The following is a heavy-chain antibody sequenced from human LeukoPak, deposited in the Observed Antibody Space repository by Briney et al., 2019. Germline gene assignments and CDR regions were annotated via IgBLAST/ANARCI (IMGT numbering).Heavy chain of an antibody. CDR3: AKGVGIPSSLSRDYYMDV. V-gene: IGHV3-23*01. CDR1: GSTLSSYA. Sequence: GGSLRLSCAASGSTLSSYAMSWVRQAPGKGLEWVSAISGSGGSTYYADSVKGRFTISRDNSKNTLYLQMNSLRAEDTAVYYCAKGVGIPSSLSRDYYMDVWGKGATVSVSS. CDR2: ISGSGGST. J-gene: IGHJ6*03. D-gene: IGHD6-6*01.